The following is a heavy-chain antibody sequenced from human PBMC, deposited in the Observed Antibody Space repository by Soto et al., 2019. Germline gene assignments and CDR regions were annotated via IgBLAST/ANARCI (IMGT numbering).Heavy chain of an antibody. CDR1: GFTFSSYA. D-gene: IGHD3-22*01. CDR2: ISYDGSNK. V-gene: IGHV3-30-3*02. J-gene: IGHJ4*02. CDR3: AKSDGIAYHSSGYDY. Sequence: PGGSLRLSCVASGFTFSSYAMHWVRQAPGKGLEWVAVISYDGSNKYYADSVKGRFTISRDNSKNTLYLQMNSLRAEDTAVYYCAKSDGIAYHSSGYDYWGQGTLVTVYS.